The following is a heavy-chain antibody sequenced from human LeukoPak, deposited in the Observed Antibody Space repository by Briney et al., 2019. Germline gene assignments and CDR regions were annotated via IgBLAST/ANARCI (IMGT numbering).Heavy chain of an antibody. CDR1: GFTFSSYT. V-gene: IGHV3-53*01. CDR3: VRDDPDYGVDH. CDR2: IYTGGST. D-gene: IGHD4-17*01. J-gene: IGHJ4*02. Sequence: GGSLRLSCSASGFTFSSYTMYWVRQAPGKGLEWVSVIYTGGSTYYADSVKGRFTISRDNSKNMVYLQMNSLRGDDTAVYYCVRDDPDYGVDHWGQGTLVTVSS.